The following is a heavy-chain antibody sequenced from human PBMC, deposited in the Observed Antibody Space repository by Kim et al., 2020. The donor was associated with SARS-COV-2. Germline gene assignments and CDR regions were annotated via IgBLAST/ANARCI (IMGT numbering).Heavy chain of an antibody. CDR1: GFTFSVYS. D-gene: IGHD2-21*01. CDR3: ARSVEGAFDV. J-gene: IGHJ3*01. V-gene: IGHV3-48*02. Sequence: GGSLRLSCVASGFTFSVYSMNWVRQAPGKGLEWISYITSDRNTIRYADSVKGRFTIYRDNDKKLVFLQMNSLRDEDTALYYCARSVEGAFDVWGQGTVLTVSS. CDR2: ITSDRNTI.